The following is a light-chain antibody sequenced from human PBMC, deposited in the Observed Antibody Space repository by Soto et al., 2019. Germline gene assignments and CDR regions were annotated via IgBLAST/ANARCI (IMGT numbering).Light chain of an antibody. V-gene: IGKV3-15*01. J-gene: IGKJ1*01. CDR3: LQYHNLWA. CDR1: QNIYYN. Sequence: ILMTQSPATVSVSPGDSATLSCRASQNIYYNVAWYQHRPGQAHRLLRSRASTRAPGVPARFSGSGSGTEFTLTISSLQPEDFTVYSCLQYHNLWAFGQGTKVEI. CDR2: RAS.